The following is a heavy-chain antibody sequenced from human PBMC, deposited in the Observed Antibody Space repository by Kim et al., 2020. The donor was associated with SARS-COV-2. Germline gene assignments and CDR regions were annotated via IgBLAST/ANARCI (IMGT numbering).Heavy chain of an antibody. CDR3: AREGSGSSGWYRRGTSWFDP. Sequence: GGSLRLSCAASGFTFSSYSMNWVRQAPGKGLEWVSSISSSSSYIYYADSVKGRFTISRDNAKNSLYLQMNSLRAEDTAVYYCAREGSGSSGWYRRGTSWFDPWGQGTLVTVSS. V-gene: IGHV3-21*01. CDR1: GFTFSSYS. J-gene: IGHJ5*02. D-gene: IGHD6-19*01. CDR2: ISSSSSYI.